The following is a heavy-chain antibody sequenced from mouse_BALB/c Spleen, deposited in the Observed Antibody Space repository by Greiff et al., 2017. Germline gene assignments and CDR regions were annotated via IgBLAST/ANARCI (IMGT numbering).Heavy chain of an antibody. V-gene: IGHV2-4-1*01. CDR3: ARNSYYRYDEDYYAMDY. J-gene: IGHJ4*01. CDR1: GFSLTSYG. D-gene: IGHD2-14*01. Sequence: VKLQQSGPGLVQPSQSLSITCTVSGFSLTSYGVHWVRQSPGKGLEWLGVIWSGGSTDYNAAFISRLSISKDNSKSQVFFKMNSLQADDTAIYYCARNSYYRYDEDYYAMDYWGQGTSVTVSS. CDR2: IWSGGST.